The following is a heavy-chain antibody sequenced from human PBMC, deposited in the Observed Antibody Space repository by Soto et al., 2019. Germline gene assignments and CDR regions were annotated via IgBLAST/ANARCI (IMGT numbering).Heavy chain of an antibody. D-gene: IGHD5-12*01. CDR1: GFTFSLYG. J-gene: IGHJ6*02. CDR3: AKDSGYSGYDVYDYYYGMDV. V-gene: IGHV3-30*18. Sequence: QLVESGGGVVQPGRSLRLSCAASGFTFSLYGMHWVRQAPGKGLEWVAVTSYDGSKKYYADSVKGRFTISRDNSKNTLYLQMNSLRAEDTAVYYCAKDSGYSGYDVYDYYYGMDVWGQGNTVTVSS. CDR2: TSYDGSKK.